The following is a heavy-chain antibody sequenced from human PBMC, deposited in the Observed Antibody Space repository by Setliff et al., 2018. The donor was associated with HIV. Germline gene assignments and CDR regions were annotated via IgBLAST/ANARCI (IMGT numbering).Heavy chain of an antibody. Sequence: ASVKVSCQASGYIFSSYTMHWVRQAPGQRLEWMGWINTANYKTKYSQKFQGRVTITRDTSASTAYMELSSLRSEDTAVYYCAKEGDRYGLDLDYWGQGTLVTVSS. J-gene: IGHJ4*02. CDR2: INTANYKT. CDR3: AKEGDRYGLDLDY. D-gene: IGHD5-18*01. V-gene: IGHV1-3*04. CDR1: GYIFSSYT.